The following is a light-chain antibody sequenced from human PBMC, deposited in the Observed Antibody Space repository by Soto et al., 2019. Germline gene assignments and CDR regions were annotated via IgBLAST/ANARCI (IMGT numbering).Light chain of an antibody. V-gene: IGKV1-8*01. CDR1: QGISSY. CDR2: AAS. J-gene: IGKJ1*01. CDR3: QQYYSYPPT. Sequence: AIRMTQAPSSFSASTGDRVTITCRASQGISSYLAWYQQKPGKAPKLLIYAASTLQSGVPSRFSGSGSGTDFTPTIAGLQSEDFATSYCQQYYSYPPTFGQGTKGEIK.